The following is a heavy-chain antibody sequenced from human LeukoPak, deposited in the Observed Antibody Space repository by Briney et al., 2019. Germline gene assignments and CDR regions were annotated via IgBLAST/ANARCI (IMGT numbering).Heavy chain of an antibody. CDR3: ARHGYPHYYDSSGPIRFDY. D-gene: IGHD3-22*01. J-gene: IGHJ4*02. V-gene: IGHV5-51*01. Sequence: GESLKISCKGSGYTFTSYWIAWVRQMPGKGLEWMGIIYPDDSDTRYSPSFQGQVTISADKSINSAYLQWSSLQASDTAMYYCARHGYPHYYDSSGPIRFDYWGQGTLVTVSS. CDR1: GYTFTSYW. CDR2: IYPDDSDT.